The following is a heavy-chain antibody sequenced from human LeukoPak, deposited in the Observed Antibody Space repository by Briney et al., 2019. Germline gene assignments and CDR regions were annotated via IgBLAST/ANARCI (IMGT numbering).Heavy chain of an antibody. V-gene: IGHV3-23*01. CDR3: SKDGPPVYSSSLYFDY. CDR2: ISGSGGST. D-gene: IGHD6-13*01. Sequence: GGSLRLSCAASGFTFSSYAMSWVRQAPGKGLEWVSAISGSGGSTYYADSVKGRFTISRDNSKNTLYLQMNSLRAEDTAVYYCSKDGPPVYSSSLYFDYWGQGTLVTVSS. J-gene: IGHJ4*02. CDR1: GFTFSSYA.